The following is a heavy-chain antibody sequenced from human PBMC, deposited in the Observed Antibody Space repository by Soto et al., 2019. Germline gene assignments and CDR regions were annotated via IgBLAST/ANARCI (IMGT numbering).Heavy chain of an antibody. V-gene: IGHV2-5*02. CDR1: GFSLTTSGVG. CDR2: IYWDDDK. CDR3: VESPWRGYKAWFDP. J-gene: IGHJ5*02. D-gene: IGHD3-3*01. Sequence: QITLKESGPARVKPTQTLTLTCTFSGFSLTTSGVGVGWIRQPPGKALEWLAVIYWDDDKRYSPSLQTRLTITNDTSKNEVVLTMINMDPVDTATYYCVESPWRGYKAWFDPCGPGTLVTVAS.